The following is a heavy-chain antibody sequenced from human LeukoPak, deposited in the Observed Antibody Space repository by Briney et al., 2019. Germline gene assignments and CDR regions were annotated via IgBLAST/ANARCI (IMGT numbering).Heavy chain of an antibody. J-gene: IGHJ4*02. CDR1: GFTFSSYG. Sequence: GGSLRLSCAASGFTFSSYGMHWVRQAPGKGLEWVAVISYDGSNKYYADSVKGRFTISRDNPKNTLYLQMNSLRAEDTAVYYCASDIVATMFYWGQGTLVTVSS. V-gene: IGHV3-30*03. CDR2: ISYDGSNK. D-gene: IGHD5-12*01. CDR3: ASDIVATMFY.